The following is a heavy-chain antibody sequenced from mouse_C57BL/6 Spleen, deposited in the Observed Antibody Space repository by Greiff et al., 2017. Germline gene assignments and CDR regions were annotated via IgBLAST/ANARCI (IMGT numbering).Heavy chain of an antibody. CDR1: GYAFSSSW. Sequence: QVQLQQSGPELVKPGASVKISCKASGYAFSSSWMNWVKQRPGKGLEWIGRIYPGDGDTNYNGKFKGKATLTADKSSSTAYMQLSSLTSEDSAVCFCATYYSNYAFAYWGQGTLVTVSA. J-gene: IGHJ3*01. D-gene: IGHD2-5*01. CDR3: ATYYSNYAFAY. V-gene: IGHV1-82*01. CDR2: IYPGDGDT.